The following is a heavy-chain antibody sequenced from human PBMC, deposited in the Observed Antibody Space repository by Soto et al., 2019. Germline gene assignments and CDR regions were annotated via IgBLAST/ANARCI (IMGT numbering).Heavy chain of an antibody. CDR3: ARDIESVTAKHFFYYYAMDV. Sequence: ASVKVSCKASGFTFSNYGLNWVRQAPGQGLEWMGWVSANNGHTNYAQNLQGRVSMTTDTSTSTAYMELRGLTYDDTAVYYCARDIESVTAKHFFYYYAMDVWGQGTTVTVSS. J-gene: IGHJ6*02. CDR1: GFTFSNYG. V-gene: IGHV1-18*01. D-gene: IGHD2-8*01. CDR2: VSANNGHT.